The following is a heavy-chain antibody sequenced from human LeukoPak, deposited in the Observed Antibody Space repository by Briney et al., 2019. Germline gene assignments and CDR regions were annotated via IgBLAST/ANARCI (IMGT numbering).Heavy chain of an antibody. Sequence: GGSLRLSCAASGFTFSSFAMTWVRQAPGKGLEWVSGISGRGDSTYYADSVKGQFTISRDNSKNTLYLQMSSLRADDTAVYFCAKAPCSGGSCYFSDWDQGTLVTVSS. V-gene: IGHV3-23*01. CDR1: GFTFSSFA. J-gene: IGHJ4*02. CDR3: AKAPCSGGSCYFSD. D-gene: IGHD2-15*01. CDR2: ISGRGDST.